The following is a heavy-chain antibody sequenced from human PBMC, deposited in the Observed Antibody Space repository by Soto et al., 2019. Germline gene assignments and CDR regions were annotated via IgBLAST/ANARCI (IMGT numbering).Heavy chain of an antibody. V-gene: IGHV4-59*01. CDR2: IYYSGST. CDR3: ARGRGYCSSTSCYKSYNWFDP. Sequence: KPSETLSLTCTVSSGSISSYYWSWIRQPPGKGLEWIGYIYYSGSTNYNPSLKSRVTISVDTSKNQFSLKLSSVTAADTAVYYCARGRGYCSSTSCYKSYNWFDPWGQGTLVTVSS. CDR1: SGSISSYY. J-gene: IGHJ5*02. D-gene: IGHD2-2*01.